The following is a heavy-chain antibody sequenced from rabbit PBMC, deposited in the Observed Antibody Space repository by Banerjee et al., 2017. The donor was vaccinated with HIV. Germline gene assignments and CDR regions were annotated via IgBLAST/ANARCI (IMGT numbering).Heavy chain of an antibody. Sequence: QEQLEESGGDLVKPEGSLTLTCKASGIDFNSYGVSWVRQAPGKGLEWIACINTISGDTVYATWAKGRFTISKASWTTVTLQMTSLTAADTASYFCARDLAGVIGWNFNLWGPGTLFSVS. V-gene: IGHV1S45*01. CDR1: GIDFNSYG. CDR3: ARDLAGVIGWNFNL. D-gene: IGHD4-1*01. CDR2: INTISGDT. J-gene: IGHJ4*01.